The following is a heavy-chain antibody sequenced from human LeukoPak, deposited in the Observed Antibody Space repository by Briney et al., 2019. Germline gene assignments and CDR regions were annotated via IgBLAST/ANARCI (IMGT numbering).Heavy chain of an antibody. CDR2: IYHSGST. Sequence: SETLSLTCTVSGYSISSGYYWGWIRQPPGKGLEWIGNIYHSGSTNYNPSLKSRVTISVDTSKNQFSLKLSSVTAADTAVYYCARHGAAAGRLFDYWGQGTLVTVSS. CDR1: GYSISSGYY. V-gene: IGHV4-38-2*02. CDR3: ARHGAAAGRLFDY. J-gene: IGHJ4*02. D-gene: IGHD6-13*01.